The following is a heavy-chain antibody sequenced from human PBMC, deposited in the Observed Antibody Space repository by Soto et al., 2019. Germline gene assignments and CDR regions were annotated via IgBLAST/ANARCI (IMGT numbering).Heavy chain of an antibody. V-gene: IGHV4-34*01. Sequence: SETLSLTCAVYGGSFSGYYWSWIRQPPGKGLEWIGEINHSGSTNYNPSLKSRVTISVDTSKNQFSLKLSSVTAADTAVYYCARSLRRTYSSSSLMVGNNWFDPWGQGTLVTVSS. J-gene: IGHJ5*02. CDR1: GGSFSGYY. D-gene: IGHD6-6*01. CDR2: INHSGST. CDR3: ARSLRRTYSSSSLMVGNNWFDP.